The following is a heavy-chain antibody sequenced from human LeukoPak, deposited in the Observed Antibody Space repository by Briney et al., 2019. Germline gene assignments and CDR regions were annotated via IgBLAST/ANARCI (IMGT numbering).Heavy chain of an antibody. CDR3: ARGEGGMVTMVRGVIFDY. CDR1: GGSLSGGDYY. Sequence: SETLSLTCTVSGGSLSGGDYYWGWGRHPPGGGVVWVGYIYYSGSTYYNPSLKSRVTISVDTSKNQFSLKLSSVTAADTAVYYCARGEGGMVTMVRGVIFDYWGQGTLVTVSS. CDR2: IYYSGST. V-gene: IGHV4-30-4*01. D-gene: IGHD3-10*01. J-gene: IGHJ4*02.